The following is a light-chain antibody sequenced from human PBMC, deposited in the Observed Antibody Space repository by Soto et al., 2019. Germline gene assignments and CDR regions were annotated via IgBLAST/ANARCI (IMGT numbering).Light chain of an antibody. CDR3: QQYGSSPLT. V-gene: IGKV3-20*01. CDR2: GAS. J-gene: IGKJ4*01. CDR1: QSVYSSY. Sequence: EIVLTQSPGTLSLSPGDRATLSCRASQSVYSSYLAWYQQKPGQAPRLLIYGASIRATGIPDRFSGSGSGTDFTLTISRLEPEDFAVYYCQQYGSSPLTFGGVTKVEIK.